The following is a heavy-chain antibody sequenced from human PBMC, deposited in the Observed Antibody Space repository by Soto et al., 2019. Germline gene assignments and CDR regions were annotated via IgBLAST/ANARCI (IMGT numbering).Heavy chain of an antibody. V-gene: IGHV3-23*01. J-gene: IGHJ6*02. Sequence: PGGSLRLSCAASGFTFSSYAMSWVRQAPGKGLEWVSAISGSGGSTYYADSVKGRFTISRDNSKNTLYLQMNSLRAEDTAVYYCAKDGGSDLLLDCYYYGMDVWGQCTTVTVSS. D-gene: IGHD2-15*01. CDR2: ISGSGGST. CDR1: GFTFSSYA. CDR3: AKDGGSDLLLDCYYYGMDV.